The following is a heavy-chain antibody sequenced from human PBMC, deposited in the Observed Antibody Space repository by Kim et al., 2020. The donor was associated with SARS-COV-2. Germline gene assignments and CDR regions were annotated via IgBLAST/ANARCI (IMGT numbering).Heavy chain of an antibody. V-gene: IGHV3-74*01. D-gene: IGHD4-4*01. CDR3: TRDPDYSKGASFDY. J-gene: IGHJ4*02. Sequence: ADSVKGRFTISTDNSKNMMYQQMNRLRAEDTAVYYCTRDPDYSKGASFDYWGQGTLVTVSS.